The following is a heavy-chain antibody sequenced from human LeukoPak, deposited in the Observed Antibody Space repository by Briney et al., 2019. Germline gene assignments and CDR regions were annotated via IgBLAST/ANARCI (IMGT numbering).Heavy chain of an antibody. J-gene: IGHJ6*03. V-gene: IGHV4-34*01. D-gene: IGHD3-10*01. Sequence: SETLSLTCAVYGGSFSGYYWSWIRQPPGKGLEWIGEINHSGSTNYNPSLKSRVTISVDTSKNQFSLKLSSVTAADTAVYYCAGGGYGSGWDYMDVWGKGTTVTVSS. CDR1: GGSFSGYY. CDR2: INHSGST. CDR3: AGGGYGSGWDYMDV.